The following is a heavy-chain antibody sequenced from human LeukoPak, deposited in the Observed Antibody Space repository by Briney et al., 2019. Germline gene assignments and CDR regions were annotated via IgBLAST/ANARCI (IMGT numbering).Heavy chain of an antibody. CDR2: INYSGST. V-gene: IGHV4-59*02. J-gene: IGHJ6*03. D-gene: IGHD2-2*01. CDR1: GVSGKSYY. Sequence: SATLSLTCTVSGVSGKSYYWSWIRQPPGQGLKWIGSINYSGSTNYNPSLRSRVTISVDTSKNQFSLKLSSVTAADTAVYYCARVPLYCSSTSCSYYYYMDVWGKGTTVTVSS. CDR3: ARVPLYCSSTSCSYYYYMDV.